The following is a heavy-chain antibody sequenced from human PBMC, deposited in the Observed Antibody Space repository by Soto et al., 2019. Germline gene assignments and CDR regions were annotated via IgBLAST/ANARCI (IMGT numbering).Heavy chain of an antibody. CDR3: ARAKFESTGWHQFDI. CDR2: VSHSGNT. V-gene: IGHV4-34*01. J-gene: IGHJ4*02. Sequence: PSETLSLTCTVSGGSFTGHFWSWVRQPPGKGLEWIGEVSHSGNTKYYPSPRSRVTLSVDSSKNQISLALTSVTAADTAVYYCARAKFESTGWHQFDIWGQGTLVTVPQ. D-gene: IGHD7-27*01. CDR1: GGSFTGHF.